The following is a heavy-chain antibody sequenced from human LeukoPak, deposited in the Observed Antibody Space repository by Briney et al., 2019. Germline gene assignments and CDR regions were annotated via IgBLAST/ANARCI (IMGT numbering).Heavy chain of an antibody. Sequence: SGTLSLTCSVSGGSISRSRYSWGWIRQPPGKGLEWIGNIYYSGRTYYNPSLKSRVTISVDTSKNQFFLKLSSVTAADTAVYYCARLDSIAADDYWGQGTLVTVSS. CDR1: GGSISRSRYS. D-gene: IGHD6-13*01. CDR2: IYYSGRT. CDR3: ARLDSIAADDY. V-gene: IGHV4-39*01. J-gene: IGHJ4*02.